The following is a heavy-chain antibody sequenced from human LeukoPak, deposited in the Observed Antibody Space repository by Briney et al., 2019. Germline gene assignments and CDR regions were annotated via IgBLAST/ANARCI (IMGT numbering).Heavy chain of an antibody. CDR3: ARGFAYYDFWSGPEPYYYYMDV. V-gene: IGHV1-69*13. CDR1: GGTFSSYA. D-gene: IGHD3-3*01. CDR2: IIPIFGTA. J-gene: IGHJ6*03. Sequence: SVKVSCKASGGTFSSYAISWVRRAPGQGLEWMGGIIPIFGTANYAQKFQGRVTITADESTSTAYMELSSLRSEDTAVYYCARGFAYYDFWSGPEPYYYYMDVWGKGTTVTVSS.